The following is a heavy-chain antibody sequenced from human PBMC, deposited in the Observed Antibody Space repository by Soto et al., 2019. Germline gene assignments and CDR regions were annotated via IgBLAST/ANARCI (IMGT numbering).Heavy chain of an antibody. Sequence: ASVKVSCKASGGTFSSYAISWVRQAPGQGLEWMGGIIPIFGTANYAQKFQGRVTITADESTSTAYMELSSLRSEDTAVYYCARTAASGYSSGWSPFDYWGQGTLVTVSS. J-gene: IGHJ4*02. D-gene: IGHD6-13*01. CDR3: ARTAASGYSSGWSPFDY. V-gene: IGHV1-69*13. CDR2: IIPIFGTA. CDR1: GGTFSSYA.